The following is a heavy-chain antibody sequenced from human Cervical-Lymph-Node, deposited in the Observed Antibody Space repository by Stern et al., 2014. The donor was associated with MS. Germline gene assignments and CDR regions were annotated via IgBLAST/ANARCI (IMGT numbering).Heavy chain of an antibody. CDR3: ARYVSGSEWYFDL. J-gene: IGHJ2*01. V-gene: IGHV4-61*02. D-gene: IGHD1-20*01. Sequence: QVQLQESGPGLVKPSQTLSLTCTVSGDSIKSDIYYWNWVRQPAGNGLEWIGGTKASGSTTCTPSLKSPVSIAVDASKNQFSMELISVTAADTAVYFCARYVSGSEWYFDLWGRGTLVTVSS. CDR2: TKASGST. CDR1: GDSIKSDIYY.